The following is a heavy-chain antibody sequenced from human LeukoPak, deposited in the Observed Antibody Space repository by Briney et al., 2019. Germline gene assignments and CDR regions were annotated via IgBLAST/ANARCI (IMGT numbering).Heavy chain of an antibody. J-gene: IGHJ4*02. V-gene: IGHV4-59*01. CDR3: ARVLTEYSSSRCPDF. D-gene: IGHD6-13*01. CDR1: GGSICSYY. Sequence: SETLSLTRTVSGGSICSYYWSCLRHPPGEGLEWVGDIYYRGKTNYKPYLKSRVTILVDTSKHQSSLRLSSVTAADTAVYYCARVLTEYSSSRCPDFWGQGALVPVSS. CDR2: IYYRGKT.